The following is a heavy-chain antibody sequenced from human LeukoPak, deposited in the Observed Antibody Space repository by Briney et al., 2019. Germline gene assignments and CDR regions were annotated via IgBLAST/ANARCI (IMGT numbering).Heavy chain of an antibody. CDR1: GGSFSGYY. CDR2: INHSGST. D-gene: IGHD6-6*01. J-gene: IGHJ4*02. CDR3: ARGLYSSSFDY. Sequence: PSETLSLTCAVYGGSFSGYYWSWIGQPPGKGLEWIGEINHSGSTNYNPSLKSRVTISVDTSKNQFSLKLSSVTAADTAVYYCARGLYSSSFDYWGQGTLVTVSS. V-gene: IGHV4-34*01.